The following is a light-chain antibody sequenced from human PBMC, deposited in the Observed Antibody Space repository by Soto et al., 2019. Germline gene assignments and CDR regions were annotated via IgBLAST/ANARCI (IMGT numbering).Light chain of an antibody. Sequence: SALTQPASVSGSPGQSITISCTGTSSDVGGYNSVSWYQQYPGKAPKLLIYEVSNRPSEVSIRFSGSKSGNTASLTISGLQAEDEADYYCNSYTASSTGVFGTGTKVTVL. CDR3: NSYTASSTGV. J-gene: IGLJ1*01. V-gene: IGLV2-14*01. CDR2: EVS. CDR1: SSDVGGYNS.